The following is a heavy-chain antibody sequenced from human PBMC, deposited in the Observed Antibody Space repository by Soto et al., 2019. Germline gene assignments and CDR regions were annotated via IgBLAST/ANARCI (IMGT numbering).Heavy chain of an antibody. D-gene: IGHD6-13*01. J-gene: IGHJ6*04. Sequence: SQTLSLTCAISGASVSSNGAAWNWIRQSPSRGLEWLGRTYYRSKWYNDYAVSVKSRITIYPDTSKNQFSLQLNSVTPEDTAVYYCARDRYSSSGYLGPEYYSGMDGWGKGPTVTVSS. CDR1: GASVSSNGAA. V-gene: IGHV6-1*01. CDR3: ARDRYSSSGYLGPEYYSGMDG. CDR2: TYYRSKWYN.